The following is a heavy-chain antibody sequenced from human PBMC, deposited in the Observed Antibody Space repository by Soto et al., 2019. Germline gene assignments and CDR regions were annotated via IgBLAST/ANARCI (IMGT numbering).Heavy chain of an antibody. Sequence: ASVKVSCKASGYTFTGYYMHWVRQAPGQGLEWMGWINPNSGGTNYAQKFQGWVTMTRDTSISTAYMELSRLRSDDTAVYYCARALYSNSVYFDYWGQGTLVTAPQ. J-gene: IGHJ4*02. V-gene: IGHV1-2*04. D-gene: IGHD4-4*01. CDR1: GYTFTGYY. CDR2: INPNSGGT. CDR3: ARALYSNSVYFDY.